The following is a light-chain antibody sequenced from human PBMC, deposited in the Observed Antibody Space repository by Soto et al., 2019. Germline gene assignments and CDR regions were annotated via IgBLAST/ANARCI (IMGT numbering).Light chain of an antibody. CDR3: AVWDDNLRGL. CDR1: RSNIGGNA. J-gene: IGLJ2*01. Sequence: QSLLTQPPSVSGTPGQRVTISCSGSRSNIGGNAVTWYQQVPGTAPKLLIYANDQRPSGISDRFSGSKSSTSASLAISGLQSEDEADYYCAVWDDNLRGLFGGGTQLTVL. CDR2: AND. V-gene: IGLV1-44*01.